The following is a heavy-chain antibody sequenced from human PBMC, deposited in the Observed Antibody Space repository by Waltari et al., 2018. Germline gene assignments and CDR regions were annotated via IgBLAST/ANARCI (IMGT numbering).Heavy chain of an antibody. CDR1: GYSISSGYY. CDR2: IYHSGST. V-gene: IGHV4-38-2*02. J-gene: IGHJ5*02. D-gene: IGHD2-2*01. CDR3: AREDCSSTSCYHAIGWHWFDP. Sequence: QVQLQESGPGLVKPSETLSLTCAVSGYSISSGYYWGWIRPPPGKGLEWIGSIYHSGSTYYNPSLKSRVTISVDTSKNQFSLKLSSVTAADTAVYYCAREDCSSTSCYHAIGWHWFDPWGQGTLVTVSS.